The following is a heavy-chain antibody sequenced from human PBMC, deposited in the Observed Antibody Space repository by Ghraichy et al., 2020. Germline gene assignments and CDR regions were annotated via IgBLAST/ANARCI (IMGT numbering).Heavy chain of an antibody. V-gene: IGHV1-18*01. D-gene: IGHD3-22*01. CDR1: GYTFTNNG. CDR3: ARNHYYDSSGYARWFDS. J-gene: IGHJ5*01. Sequence: ASVKVSCTASGYTFTNNGISWVRQAPGQGLEWMGWISPNNGNTDYAQKLQDRVTMTADTSTSTAYMELRSLRADDTAVYYCARNHYYDSSGYARWFDSWGQGTLVTVSS. CDR2: ISPNNGNT.